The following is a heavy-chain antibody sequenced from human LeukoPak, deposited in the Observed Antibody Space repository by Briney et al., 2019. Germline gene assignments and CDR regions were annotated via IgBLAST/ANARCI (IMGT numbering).Heavy chain of an antibody. CDR3: AREGIAAAWGNYMDV. J-gene: IGHJ6*03. Sequence: SVKVSCKASGGTFSSYAISWVRQAPGQGLEWMGRIIPILGIANYAQKFQGRVTITADKSTSTAYMELSSLRSEDTAVYYCAREGIAAAWGNYMDVWGKGTTVTVSS. CDR1: GGTFSSYA. V-gene: IGHV1-69*04. CDR2: IIPILGIA. D-gene: IGHD6-13*01.